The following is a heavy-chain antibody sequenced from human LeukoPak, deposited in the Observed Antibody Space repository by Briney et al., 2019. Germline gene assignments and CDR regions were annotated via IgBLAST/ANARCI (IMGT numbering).Heavy chain of an antibody. Sequence: SETLSLTCAVYGGSFSGYYWSWIRQPPGKGLEWIGEINRSGSTNYNPSLKSRVTISVDTSKNQFSLKLSSVTAADTAVYYCARWGFVRRRIAAAGQNWFDPWGQGTLVTVSS. CDR3: ARWGFVRRRIAAAGQNWFDP. V-gene: IGHV4-34*01. D-gene: IGHD6-13*01. CDR2: INRSGST. J-gene: IGHJ5*02. CDR1: GGSFSGYY.